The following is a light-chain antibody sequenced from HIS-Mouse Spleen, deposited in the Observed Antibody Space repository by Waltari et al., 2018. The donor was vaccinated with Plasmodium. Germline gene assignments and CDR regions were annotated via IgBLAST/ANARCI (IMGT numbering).Light chain of an antibody. V-gene: IGKV1-5*03. CDR1: QSISSW. CDR2: KAS. Sequence: DIQMTQSPSTLSASVGDRVTITCRDSQSISSWLAWYQQKPGKAPKLLIYKASSLESGVPSRFSGSGSRTEFTLTISSLQPDDFGTYYCQQYNSYSWTFGQGTKVEIK. CDR3: QQYNSYSWT. J-gene: IGKJ1*01.